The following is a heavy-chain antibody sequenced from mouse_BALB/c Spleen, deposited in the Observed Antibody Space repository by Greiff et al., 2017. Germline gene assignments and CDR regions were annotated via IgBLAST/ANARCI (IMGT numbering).Heavy chain of an antibody. J-gene: IGHJ4*01. CDR1: GYTFTSYY. CDR2: IYPGNVNT. Sequence: QVQLQQSGPELVKPGASVRISCKASGYTFTSYYIHWVKQRPGQGLEWIGWIYPGNVNTKYNEKFKGKATLTADKSSSTAYMQLSSLTSEDSAVYFCARSSMAMDYWGQGTSVTVSS. CDR3: ARSSMAMDY. D-gene: IGHD2-10*02. V-gene: IGHV1S56*01.